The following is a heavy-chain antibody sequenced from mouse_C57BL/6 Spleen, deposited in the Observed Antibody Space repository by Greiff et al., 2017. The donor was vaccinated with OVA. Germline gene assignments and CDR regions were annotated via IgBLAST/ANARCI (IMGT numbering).Heavy chain of an antibody. V-gene: IGHV1-55*01. CDR1: GYTFTSYW. J-gene: IGHJ4*01. D-gene: IGHD2-13*01. Sequence: QVQLQQPGAELVKPGASVKMSCKASGYTFTSYWITWVKQRPGQGLEWIGDIYPGSGSTNYNEKFKSKATLTVDTSSSTAYMQLSSLTSEDSAVYYCARSVYYGALYYAMDYWGQGTSVTVSS. CDR2: IYPGSGST. CDR3: ARSVYYGALYYAMDY.